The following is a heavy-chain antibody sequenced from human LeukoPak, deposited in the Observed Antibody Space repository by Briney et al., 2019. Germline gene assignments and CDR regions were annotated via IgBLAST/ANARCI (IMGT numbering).Heavy chain of an antibody. D-gene: IGHD3-16*02. CDR2: YIGST. V-gene: IGHV4-59*01. J-gene: IGHJ4*02. CDR3: ARVAFGGVIVKYYFDY. Sequence: YIGSTNYNPSRKSRVTISVETSKNQFSQKLRDGTAADTAVYYCARVAFGGVIVKYYFDYWGQGTLVTVSS.